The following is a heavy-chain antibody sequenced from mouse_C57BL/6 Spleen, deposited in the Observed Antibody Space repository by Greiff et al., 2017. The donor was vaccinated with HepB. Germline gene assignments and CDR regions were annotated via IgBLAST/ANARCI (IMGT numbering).Heavy chain of an antibody. CDR3: ARDHYGSSYGAMDY. D-gene: IGHD1-1*01. CDR2: ISDGGSYT. J-gene: IGHJ4*01. CDR1: GFTFSSYA. Sequence: EVHLVESGGGLVKPGGSLKLSCAASGFTFSSYAMSWVRQTPEKRLEWVATISDGGSYTYYPDNVKGRFTISRDNAKNNLYLQMSHLKSEDTAMYYCARDHYGSSYGAMDYWGQGTSVTVSS. V-gene: IGHV5-4*01.